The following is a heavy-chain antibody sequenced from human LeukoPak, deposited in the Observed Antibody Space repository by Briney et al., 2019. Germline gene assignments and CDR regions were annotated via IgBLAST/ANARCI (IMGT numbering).Heavy chain of an antibody. CDR3: ARTRVDTTTFDYFDY. J-gene: IGHJ4*02. D-gene: IGHD4-11*01. CDR1: GFTVSTDF. CDR2: IYSGGST. V-gene: IGHV3-53*01. Sequence: GGSLRLSCVVSGFTVSTDFMSWVRQAPGERLEWVSVIYSGGSTYYAGSVKGRFTISRDNSKNTLYLQMNSLRAEDTAVYYCARTRVDTTTFDYFDYWGQGTLVTVSS.